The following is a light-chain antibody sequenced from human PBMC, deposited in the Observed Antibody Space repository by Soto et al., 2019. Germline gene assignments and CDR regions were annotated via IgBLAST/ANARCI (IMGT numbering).Light chain of an antibody. CDR2: DAS. V-gene: IGKV3-11*01. Sequence: EIVLTQSPATLSLYPGERATLSCRASQTVRNNLAWYQQRPGQAPRLLIYDASSRATGIPARFSGSGSGTDFTLTISSLEPEDFAVDYCQQHSNWPLTVGGGTKVEIK. J-gene: IGKJ4*01. CDR3: QQHSNWPLT. CDR1: QTVRNN.